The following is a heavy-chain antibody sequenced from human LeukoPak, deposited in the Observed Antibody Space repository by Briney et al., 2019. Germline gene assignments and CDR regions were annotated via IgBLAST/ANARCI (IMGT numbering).Heavy chain of an antibody. V-gene: IGHV1-2*02. J-gene: IGHJ3*02. Sequence: ASVKVSCKASGYTFTGYYMHWVRQAPGQGLEWMGWINPNSGGTNYAQKFQGRVTMTRDTSISTAYMELSRLRSDDTAVYYCARDSAKKEAFDIWGQGTMVTVSS. CDR3: ARDSAKKEAFDI. CDR2: INPNSGGT. CDR1: GYTFTGYY.